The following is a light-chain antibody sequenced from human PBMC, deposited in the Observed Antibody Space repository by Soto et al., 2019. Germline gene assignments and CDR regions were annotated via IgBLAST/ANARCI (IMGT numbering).Light chain of an antibody. J-gene: IGKJ3*01. CDR2: GAS. CDR3: QQYNNWPPFT. Sequence: EIVMTQSPATLSVSPGERVTLSCRASQSVSRSLAWYQQKPGQAPRLLIYGASTRATGIPARFSGSGSGTEFSLTISNPQSEDFAVYYCQQYNNWPPFTFGPGTKVDIK. CDR1: QSVSRS. V-gene: IGKV3-15*01.